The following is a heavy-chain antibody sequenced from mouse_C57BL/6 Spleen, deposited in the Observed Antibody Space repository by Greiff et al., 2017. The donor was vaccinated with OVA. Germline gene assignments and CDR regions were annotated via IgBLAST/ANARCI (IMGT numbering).Heavy chain of an antibody. D-gene: IGHD1-1*01. CDR3: ARGGYSSFFAD. Sequence: VQLQQSGPELVKPGASVKISCKASGYTFTDYYMNWVKQSHGKSLEWIGDINPNNGGTSYNQKFKGKATLTVDKSSSTAYMELRSLTSEDSAVYYCARGGYSSFFADWGQGTLGTVSA. CDR2: INPNNGGT. CDR1: GYTFTDYY. J-gene: IGHJ3*01. V-gene: IGHV1-26*01.